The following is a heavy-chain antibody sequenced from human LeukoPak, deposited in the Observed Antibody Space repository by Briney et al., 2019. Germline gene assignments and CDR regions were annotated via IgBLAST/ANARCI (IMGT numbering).Heavy chain of an antibody. Sequence: PSETLSLTCTVSGGSISSYYWSWIRQPPGKGLEWIGYIYYSGSTNYNPSLKSRVTISVDTSKNQFSLKLSSVTAADTAVYYCARSSYYYDSSGYYTYDYWGQGTLVTVSS. CDR3: ARSSYYYDSSGYYTYDY. V-gene: IGHV4-59*01. D-gene: IGHD3-22*01. CDR2: IYYSGST. CDR1: GGSISSYY. J-gene: IGHJ4*02.